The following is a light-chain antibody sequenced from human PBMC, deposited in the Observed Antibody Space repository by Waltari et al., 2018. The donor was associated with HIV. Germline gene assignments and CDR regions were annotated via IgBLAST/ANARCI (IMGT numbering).Light chain of an antibody. CDR1: ISNIGGNT. J-gene: IGLJ2*01. Sequence: QSVLTQSPSASGPPGPRVTISCSGSISNIGGNTVSWYQPLPGTAPKLLIYSNNQRPSGVPDRFSGSKSGTSASLAISGLQSEDEADYYCAAWDANLNGRLFGGGTKLTVL. V-gene: IGLV1-44*01. CDR2: SNN. CDR3: AAWDANLNGRL.